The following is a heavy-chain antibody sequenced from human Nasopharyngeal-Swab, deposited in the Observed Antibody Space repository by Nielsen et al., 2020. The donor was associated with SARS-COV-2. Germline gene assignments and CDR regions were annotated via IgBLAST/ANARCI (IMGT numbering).Heavy chain of an antibody. D-gene: IGHD2-15*01. J-gene: IGHJ4*02. V-gene: IGHV1-2*06. CDR3: TRALSGVYDF. Sequence: ASVKVSCKASTSTFNAYYIHWVRQAPGQGLEWMGRINPTTGGTLYTQTFEGRVTMTTDTSTSTTYMELRGLTSDDTAVYYCTRALSGVYDFWGRGALVTVSS. CDR2: INPTTGGT. CDR1: TSTFNAYY.